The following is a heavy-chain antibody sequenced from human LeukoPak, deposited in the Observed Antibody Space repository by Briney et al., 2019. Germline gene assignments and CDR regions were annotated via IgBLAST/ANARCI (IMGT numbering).Heavy chain of an antibody. CDR1: GYTFTSNY. CDR2: IYPRDGST. CDR3: ARDQEGFDY. V-gene: IGHV1-46*01. Sequence: ASVKVPCKASGYTFTSNYIHWVRQAPGQGLEWMGMIYPRDGSTSYAQKFQGRVTVTRDTSTSTVHMELSGLRPEDTAVYYCARDQEGFDYWGQGTLVTVSS. J-gene: IGHJ4*02.